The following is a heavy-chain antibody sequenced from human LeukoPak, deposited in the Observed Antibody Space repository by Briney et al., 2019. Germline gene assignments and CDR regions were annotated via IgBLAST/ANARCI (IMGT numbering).Heavy chain of an antibody. V-gene: IGHV3-13*01. CDR3: VRGALPGDNWYFDL. CDR2: FGSAGHT. CDR1: GFPFSAYD. J-gene: IGHJ2*01. Sequence: GGFLRVSCATFGFPFSAYDMHWGGQAPGKGLEWVSAFGSAGHTYYPRAVKGRFTISRDYAKNSLFLQMNNLIAGDTAVYFCVRGALPGDNWYFDLWGRGTLVTVSS.